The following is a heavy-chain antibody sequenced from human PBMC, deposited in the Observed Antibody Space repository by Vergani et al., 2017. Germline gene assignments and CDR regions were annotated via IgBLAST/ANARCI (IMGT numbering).Heavy chain of an antibody. CDR1: GFTFSSYA. CDR3: ARVGCSGGSCYSGWFDP. J-gene: IGHJ5*02. D-gene: IGHD2-15*01. Sequence: QVQLVESGGGVVQPGRSLRLSCAASGFTFSSYAMHWVRQAPGKGLEWVAVISYDGSNKYYADSVTGRFTISRDNSKNTLYLQMNSLRAEDTAVYYCARVGCSGGSCYSGWFDPWGQGTLVTVSS. V-gene: IGHV3-30-3*01. CDR2: ISYDGSNK.